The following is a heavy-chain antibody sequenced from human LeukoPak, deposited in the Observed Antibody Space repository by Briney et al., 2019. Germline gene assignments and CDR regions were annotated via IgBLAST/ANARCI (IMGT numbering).Heavy chain of an antibody. Sequence: GGSLRLSCAASGFAFNSYGMHWVRQAPGKGLEWVALIWYDGSNKYYADSVKGRFTISRDNSKNTLYLQMNSLRAEDTAVYCCAKLERPGAKGLPPDYWGQGTLVTVSS. D-gene: IGHD5/OR15-5a*01. V-gene: IGHV3-33*06. J-gene: IGHJ4*02. CDR1: GFAFNSYG. CDR2: IWYDGSNK. CDR3: AKLERPGAKGLPPDY.